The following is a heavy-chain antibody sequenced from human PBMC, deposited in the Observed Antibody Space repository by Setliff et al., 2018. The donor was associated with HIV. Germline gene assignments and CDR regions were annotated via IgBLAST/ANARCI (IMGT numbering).Heavy chain of an antibody. CDR3: ARGRYRSRWYASDHYYIDV. J-gene: IGHJ6*03. CDR2: IYYRGST. CDR1: GGSTDSGSYY. V-gene: IGHV4-39*01. Sequence: SETLSLTCTVSGGSTDSGSYYWAWIRQPPGKGLQWIGSIYYRGSTYYNPSLKSRVTISVDTSKNQFSLKLRSVTAADTALYYCARGRYRSRWYASDHYYIDVWGKGTTVTVSS. D-gene: IGHD6-13*01.